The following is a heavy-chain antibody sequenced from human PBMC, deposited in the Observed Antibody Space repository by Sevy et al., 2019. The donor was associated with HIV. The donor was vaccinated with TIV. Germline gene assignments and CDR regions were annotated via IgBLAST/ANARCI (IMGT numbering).Heavy chain of an antibody. Sequence: GGSLRLSCAASGFTVSTKYMSWVRQAPGKGLEWVSVIYSAHSTYYTDSVKGRFTISRDNSKNTLYLQMNSLRAEDTAVYYCARGKLDYGDYYCFDYWGQGTLVTVSS. D-gene: IGHD4-17*01. CDR1: GFTVSTKY. J-gene: IGHJ4*02. V-gene: IGHV3-53*01. CDR2: IYSAHST. CDR3: ARGKLDYGDYYCFDY.